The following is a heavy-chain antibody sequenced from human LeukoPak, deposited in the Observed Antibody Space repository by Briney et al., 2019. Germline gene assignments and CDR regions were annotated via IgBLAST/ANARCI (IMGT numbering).Heavy chain of an antibody. D-gene: IGHD1-26*01. CDR3: TTLYSGAMDY. V-gene: IGHV3-74*01. CDR1: GFSFNTYW. Sequence: PGGSLRLSCAASGFSFNTYWMYWVRQVPEKGLVWVSRIKTDGSSTSYADSVKGRFTISRDNAKNTLYLQMNSLRAEGTAVYYCTTLYSGAMDYWGQGTLVTVSS. CDR2: IKTDGSST. J-gene: IGHJ4*02.